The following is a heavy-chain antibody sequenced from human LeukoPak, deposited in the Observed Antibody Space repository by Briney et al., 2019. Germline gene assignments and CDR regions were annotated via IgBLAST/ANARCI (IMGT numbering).Heavy chain of an antibody. CDR1: GFTFSSYA. D-gene: IGHD6-19*01. Sequence: CLRLSCAASGFTFSSYATEWVRQAPGKGMEWDAVISYDGRDKNYAEAVKGRFTISRDNSMDTLYLQMNSVRAEDAAVYFCARAVYRSGGYYFDYWGQGILVTVPS. CDR3: ARAVYRSGGYYFDY. CDR2: ISYDGRDK. V-gene: IGHV3-30*19. J-gene: IGHJ4*02.